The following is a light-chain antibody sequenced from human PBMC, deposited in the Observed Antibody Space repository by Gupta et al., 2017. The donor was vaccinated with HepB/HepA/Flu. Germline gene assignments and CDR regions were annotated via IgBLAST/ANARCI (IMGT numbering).Light chain of an antibody. CDR3: QQSYRART. J-gene: IGKJ1*01. CDR2: GAF. V-gene: IGKV1-39*01. CDR1: RRISTF. Sequence: DIQMTQSHSALSASVGDSVSITCRASRRISTFLSWYQQKPGKAPNLLIYGAFTLFSGVPSRFSGNGSGTEFTLTISSLQPEDFATYYCQQSYRARTFGPGTKVEIK.